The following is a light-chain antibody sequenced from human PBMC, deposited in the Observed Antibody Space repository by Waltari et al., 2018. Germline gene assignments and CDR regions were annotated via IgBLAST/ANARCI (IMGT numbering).Light chain of an antibody. CDR1: SSNIGAGYV. J-gene: IGLJ3*02. CDR3: QSYDSSLRSKM. V-gene: IGLV1-40*01. Sequence: QSVLTQSPSVSGAPGQRVTISCTGSSSNIGAGYVHWYQQLPRTAPKLLIYDNYNRPSGVPDRFSASKSGSSASLAITGLQAEDEADYYCQSYDSSLRSKMFGGGTKLTVL. CDR2: DNY.